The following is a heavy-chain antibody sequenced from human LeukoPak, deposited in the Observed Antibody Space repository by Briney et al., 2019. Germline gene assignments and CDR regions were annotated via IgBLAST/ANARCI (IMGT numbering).Heavy chain of an antibody. J-gene: IGHJ4*02. D-gene: IGHD3-22*01. CDR1: GGTFSSYA. V-gene: IGHV1-69*13. CDR2: IIPIFGTA. Sequence: SVKVSCKASGGTFSSYAISWVRQAPGQGLEWMGGIIPIFGTANYAQKFQGRVTITADESTSTAYMELSSLRSEDTAVYYCARDLSDYYDSSGYWGQGTLVIVSS. CDR3: ARDLSDYYDSSGY.